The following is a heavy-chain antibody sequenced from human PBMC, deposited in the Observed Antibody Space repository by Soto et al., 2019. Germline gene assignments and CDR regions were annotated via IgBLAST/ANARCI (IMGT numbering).Heavy chain of an antibody. V-gene: IGHV1-8*01. CDR1: GYTFTSYD. Sequence: QVQLVQSGAEVKKPGASVKVSCKTSGYTFTSYDINWVRQATGQGLEWMGWMNPSSGNTGYAQKFQGRVTMTRDTSISTAYMELSSLRSDDTAVYYCARDASKQLVPYSRFDPWGQGTLVTVSS. J-gene: IGHJ5*02. CDR2: MNPSSGNT. CDR3: ARDASKQLVPYSRFDP. D-gene: IGHD6-13*01.